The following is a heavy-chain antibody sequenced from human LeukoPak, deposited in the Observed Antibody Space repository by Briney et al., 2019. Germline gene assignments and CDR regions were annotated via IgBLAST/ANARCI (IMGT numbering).Heavy chain of an antibody. Sequence: GGSLRLSCAASGFTFNRCAMSWVRQAPGKGLEWVSGITGSGDTKYYPGSVKGRFTISRDNSKNTLYLQMNSLRAEDTAVYYCAKFTGTTIYYGMDVWGQGTTVTVSS. CDR2: ITGSGDTK. CDR1: GFTFNRCA. CDR3: AKFTGTTIYYGMDV. D-gene: IGHD1-7*01. J-gene: IGHJ6*02. V-gene: IGHV3-23*01.